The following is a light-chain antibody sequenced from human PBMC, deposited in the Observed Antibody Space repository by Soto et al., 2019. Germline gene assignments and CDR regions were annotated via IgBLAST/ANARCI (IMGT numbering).Light chain of an antibody. CDR1: SSNIGAGYD. Sequence: QSVPTQPPSVSGAPGHRVTDSCTGSSSNIGAGYDVHWYQQLPGTAPKLLIYGNSNRPSGVPDRFSGSKSGTSASLAITGLQAEDEADYYCQSYDSSLSGWVFGGETKLTVL. CDR2: GNS. V-gene: IGLV1-40*01. J-gene: IGLJ3*02. CDR3: QSYDSSLSGWV.